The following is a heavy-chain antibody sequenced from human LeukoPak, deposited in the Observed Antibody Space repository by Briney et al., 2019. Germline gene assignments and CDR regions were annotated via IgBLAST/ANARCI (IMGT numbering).Heavy chain of an antibody. J-gene: IGHJ4*02. V-gene: IGHV3-23*01. D-gene: IGHD4-17*01. CDR3: AKEVWRRTVTTPLDY. Sequence: GGSLRLSCAASGFTFSSNAMSWIRQAPGKGLEWVSAISGSGGSTYYADSVKGRFTISRDNSKNTLYLQMNSLRAEDTAVYYCAKEVWRRTVTTPLDYWGQGTLVSVS. CDR1: GFTFSSNA. CDR2: ISGSGGST.